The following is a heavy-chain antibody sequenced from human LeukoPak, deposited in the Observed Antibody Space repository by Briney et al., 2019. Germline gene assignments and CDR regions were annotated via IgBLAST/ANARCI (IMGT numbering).Heavy chain of an antibody. J-gene: IGHJ4*02. D-gene: IGHD4-17*01. V-gene: IGHV3-48*04. Sequence: GGSLRLSRAASGFTFSSYSMNWVRQAPGKGLEWVSYISSSSSTIYYADSVKGRFTISRDNAKNSLYLQMNSLRAEDTAVYYCARIKYDYGDEYFDYWGQGTLVTVSS. CDR1: GFTFSSYS. CDR3: ARIKYDYGDEYFDY. CDR2: ISSSSSTI.